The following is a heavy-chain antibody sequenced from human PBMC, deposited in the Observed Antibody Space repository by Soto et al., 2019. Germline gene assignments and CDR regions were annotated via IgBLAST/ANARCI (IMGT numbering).Heavy chain of an antibody. D-gene: IGHD4-17*01. Sequence: SETLSLTCTVSGGSVSSGSYYWSWIRQPPGKGLEWIGYIYYSGSTNYNPSLKSRVTISVDTSKNQFPLKLSSVTAADTAVYYCARDGPNYGGNSRVYYYYGMDVWGQGTTVTVSS. CDR1: GGSVSSGSYY. J-gene: IGHJ6*02. V-gene: IGHV4-61*01. CDR2: IYYSGST. CDR3: ARDGPNYGGNSRVYYYYGMDV.